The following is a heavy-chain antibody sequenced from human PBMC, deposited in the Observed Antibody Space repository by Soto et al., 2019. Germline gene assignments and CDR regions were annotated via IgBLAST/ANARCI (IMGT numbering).Heavy chain of an antibody. V-gene: IGHV1-18*01. Sequence: QVQLVQSGAEVKKPGASVKVSCKASGYTFTDYDISWVRQAPGQGLEWMGRISAYNGNTNYAQKLQGRVTMTTDTPTNTAYMELRSLRSDDTAVYYCAGGGALVKYGSGRYLVYWGQGTLVTVSS. CDR1: GYTFTDYD. D-gene: IGHD3-10*01. J-gene: IGHJ4*02. CDR3: AGGGALVKYGSGRYLVY. CDR2: ISAYNGNT.